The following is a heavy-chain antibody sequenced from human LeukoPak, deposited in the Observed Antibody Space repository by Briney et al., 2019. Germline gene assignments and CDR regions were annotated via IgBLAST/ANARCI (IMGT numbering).Heavy chain of an antibody. D-gene: IGHD6-19*01. CDR1: GGSISSYY. J-gene: IGHJ4*02. CDR2: IYTSGST. Sequence: SETLSLTCTVSGGSISSYYWSWIRQPPGKGLEWIGYIYTSGSTNYNPSLKSRVTISVDTSKNQFSLKLSSVTAADTAVYYCARDLSSGWYRGFGYWGQGTLVTVSS. V-gene: IGHV4-59*01. CDR3: ARDLSSGWYRGFGY.